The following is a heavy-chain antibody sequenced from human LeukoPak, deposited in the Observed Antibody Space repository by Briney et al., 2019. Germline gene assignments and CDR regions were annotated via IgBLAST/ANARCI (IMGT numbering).Heavy chain of an antibody. D-gene: IGHD1-14*01. CDR1: GGTFSSYA. J-gene: IGHJ4*01. Sequence: SVRVSCKASGGTFSSYAISWVRHAPGQGLVWMWSIIPIFGIANYAQKFQGRVTITADKSTSTAYMELSRLRAEDTAVYYCARGPGAASNNRWGQGTLVTVSS. CDR2: IIPIFGIA. V-gene: IGHV1-69*04. CDR3: ARGPGAASNNR.